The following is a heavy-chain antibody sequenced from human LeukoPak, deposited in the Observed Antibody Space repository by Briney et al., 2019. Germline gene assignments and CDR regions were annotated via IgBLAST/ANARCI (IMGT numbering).Heavy chain of an antibody. V-gene: IGHV1-8*03. CDR1: GYTFTSNY. Sequence: GASVKVSCKAFGYTFTSNYMHWVRQATGQGLEWMGWMNPISGNTGFAQKFQGRVTITRITSISTAYMEMSSLRSDDTAVYYCVRGAKCSGADCDSTKEYVYYFDYWGQGTLVTVSS. J-gene: IGHJ4*02. CDR3: VRGAKCSGADCDSTKEYVYYFDY. D-gene: IGHD6-25*01. CDR2: MNPISGNT.